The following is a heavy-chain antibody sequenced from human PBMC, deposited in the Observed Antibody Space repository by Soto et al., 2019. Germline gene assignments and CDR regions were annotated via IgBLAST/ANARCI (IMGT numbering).Heavy chain of an antibody. CDR3: TTTLWFGELYLYYYYGMDV. CDR1: GFTFSNAW. J-gene: IGHJ6*02. Sequence: EVQLVESGGGLVKPGGSLRLSCAASGFTFSNAWMNWVRQAPGKGLEWVGRINSKTDGGTTDYAAPVKGRFTISRDDSKNTLYLQMNSLKTEDTAVYYCTTTLWFGELYLYYYYGMDVWGQGTTVTVSS. CDR2: INSKTDGGTT. D-gene: IGHD3-10*01. V-gene: IGHV3-15*07.